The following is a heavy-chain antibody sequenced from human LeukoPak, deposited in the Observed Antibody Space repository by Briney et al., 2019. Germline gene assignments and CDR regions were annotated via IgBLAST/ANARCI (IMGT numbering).Heavy chain of an antibody. Sequence: GGSLRLSCAASGFTFSNYEMKWVRQAPGKGLEWVSYISSSGSTIYYADSVKGRFTISRDNAKNSLYLQMNSLRAEDTAVYYCARVTVRWFDPWGQGTLVTVSS. CDR1: GFTFSNYE. J-gene: IGHJ5*02. CDR2: ISSSGSTI. V-gene: IGHV3-48*03. CDR3: ARVTVRWFDP.